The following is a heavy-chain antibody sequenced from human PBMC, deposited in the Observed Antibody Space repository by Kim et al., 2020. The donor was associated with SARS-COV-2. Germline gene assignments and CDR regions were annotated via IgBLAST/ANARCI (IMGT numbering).Heavy chain of an antibody. V-gene: IGHV3-49*02. CDR3: IRALSSSSPTRWFDP. J-gene: IGHJ5*02. D-gene: IGHD6-13*01. Sequence: ASVKGRFTISRDDSNSIAYLHMNSLKTEDTAVYYCIRALSSSSPTRWFDPWGQGTLVTVAS.